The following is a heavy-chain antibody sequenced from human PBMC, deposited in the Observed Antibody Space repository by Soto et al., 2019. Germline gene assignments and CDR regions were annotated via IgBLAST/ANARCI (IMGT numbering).Heavy chain of an antibody. CDR2: IIPILGIA. CDR1: GGTFSSYT. Sequence: QVQLVQSGAEVKKPGSSVKVSCKASGGTFSSYTISWVRQAPGQGLEWMGRIIPILGIANYAQKFQGRGTITADKATSTAYMELSSLRSEDTAVYYCAREWGHYGDYVRYWYFDLWGRGTLVTVSS. J-gene: IGHJ2*01. D-gene: IGHD4-17*01. V-gene: IGHV1-69*08. CDR3: AREWGHYGDYVRYWYFDL.